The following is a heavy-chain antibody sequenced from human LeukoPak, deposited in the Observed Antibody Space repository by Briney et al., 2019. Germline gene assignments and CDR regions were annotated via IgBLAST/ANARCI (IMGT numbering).Heavy chain of an antibody. CDR1: GFTFSSYA. D-gene: IGHD6-13*01. Sequence: GGSLRLSCAASGFTFSSYAMSWVRQAPGKGLEWVSAISGSGGSTYYADSVKGRFTISRDNSKNTLYLQMNSLRAEDTAVYYCVKPAASRKAAYYFDYWGQGTLVTVSS. CDR3: VKPAASRKAAYYFDY. J-gene: IGHJ4*02. V-gene: IGHV3-23*01. CDR2: ISGSGGST.